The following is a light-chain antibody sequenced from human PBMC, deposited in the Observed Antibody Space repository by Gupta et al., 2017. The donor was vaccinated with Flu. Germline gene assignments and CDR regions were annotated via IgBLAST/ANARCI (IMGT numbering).Light chain of an antibody. CDR1: QSVSNNY. J-gene: IGKJ1*01. CDR2: GPS. V-gene: IGKV3-20*01. CDR3: QQYGASPT. Sequence: VVLTQSPGTLSLSPGERATLSCRASQSVSNNYVAWYQQKPGQAPRPLIFGPSSRATGVPDRFSGSGSGTDFSLTITRLEPDDFAMYYCQQYGASPTFGQGTRVEIK.